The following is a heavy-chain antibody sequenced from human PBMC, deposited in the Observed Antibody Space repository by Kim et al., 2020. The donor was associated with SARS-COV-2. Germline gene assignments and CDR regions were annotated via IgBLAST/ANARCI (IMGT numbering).Heavy chain of an antibody. Sequence: YTFTTYALSWVRQAPGQGLEWMGWINTNTGNPTYAQGFTGRFVFSLDTSVSTAYLQNSSLKAEDTAVYYCARGKTESVTTPLTYWGQGTLAT. V-gene: IGHV7-4-1*02. J-gene: IGHJ4*02. D-gene: IGHD4-17*01. CDR2: INTNTGNP. CDR1: YTFTTYA. CDR3: ARGKTESVTTPLTY.